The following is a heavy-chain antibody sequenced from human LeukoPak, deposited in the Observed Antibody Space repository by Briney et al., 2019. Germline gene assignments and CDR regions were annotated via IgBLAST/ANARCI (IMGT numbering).Heavy chain of an antibody. CDR2: IYPGDSDT. V-gene: IGHV5-51*01. D-gene: IGHD3-16*02. J-gene: IGHJ4*02. CDR1: EYRFTSYW. CDR3: ARGNYDYVWGSYRYDY. Sequence: GESLKISCKRSEYRFTSYWIGWVRQLPGKGLEWMGIIYPGDSDTRYSPSFQGQVTISADKSISTAYLQWSSLKASDTAMYYCARGNYDYVWGSYRYDYWGQGTLVTVSS.